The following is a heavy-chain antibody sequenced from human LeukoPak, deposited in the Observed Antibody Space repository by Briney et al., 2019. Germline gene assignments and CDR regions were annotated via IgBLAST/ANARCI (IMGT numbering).Heavy chain of an antibody. CDR3: ARHESACYYYMDV. V-gene: IGHV4-4*09. CDR2: IYTSGGT. Sequence: SETLSLTCTVSGGSISSYYWSWIRQPPGKGLEWIGYIYTSGGTNYNPSLKSRVTISVDTSKNQFSLKLSSVSAADTAVYYCARHESACYYYMDVWGKGTTVTVSS. J-gene: IGHJ6*03. CDR1: GGSISSYY.